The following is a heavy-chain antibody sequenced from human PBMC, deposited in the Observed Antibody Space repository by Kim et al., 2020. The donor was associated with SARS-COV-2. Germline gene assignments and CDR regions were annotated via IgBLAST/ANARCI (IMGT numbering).Heavy chain of an antibody. J-gene: IGHJ6*02. D-gene: IGHD3-10*01. CDR1: GYTLTELS. Sequence: ASVKVSCKVSGYTLTELSMHWVRQAPGKGLEWMGGFDPEDGETIYAQKFQGRVTMTEDTSTDTAYMELSSLRSEDTAVYYCATGPTISGSLRDYYYYYGMDGGGQGATVTVSS. V-gene: IGHV1-24*01. CDR2: FDPEDGET. CDR3: ATGPTISGSLRDYYYYYGMDG.